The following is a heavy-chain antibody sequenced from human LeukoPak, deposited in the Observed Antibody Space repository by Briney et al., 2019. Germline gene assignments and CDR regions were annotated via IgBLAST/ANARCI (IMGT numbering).Heavy chain of an antibody. D-gene: IGHD5-18*01. Sequence: KTSETLSLTCAVSGGSISSGTYSWSWIRQPPGKGLEWLGYIYHSGSTYYNPSLKSRGTISVDRSKNQFSLKLTSVTAADTAVYYCARLTRGYSYGYVGYWGQGTLVTVSS. CDR2: IYHSGST. V-gene: IGHV4-30-2*01. CDR1: GGSISSGTYS. J-gene: IGHJ4*02. CDR3: ARLTRGYSYGYVGY.